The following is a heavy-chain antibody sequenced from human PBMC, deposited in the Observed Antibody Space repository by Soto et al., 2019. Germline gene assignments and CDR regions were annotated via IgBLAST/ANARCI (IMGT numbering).Heavy chain of an antibody. CDR2: IYSGCDT. Sequence: GGSLRLSCAASGFSVSSDYMSWVRQSPGKGLEWVSLIYSGCDTYYSDSVKGRFTISRDISSNTIYLHMTSLRADDTAIYYCTRAGSDPGNFYISNYYAMGLRGRRTTVSVS. V-gene: IGHV3-53*01. J-gene: IGHJ6*01. CDR1: GFSVSSDY. CDR3: TRAGSDPGNFYISNYYAMGL. D-gene: IGHD3-10*01.